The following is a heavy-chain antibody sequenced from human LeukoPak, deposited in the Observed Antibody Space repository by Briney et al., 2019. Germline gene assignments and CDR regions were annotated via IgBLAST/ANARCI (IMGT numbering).Heavy chain of an antibody. V-gene: IGHV3-23*01. CDR3: AKEQLVDYYYGMGV. CDR2: ISGGGGST. CDR1: GFTFSSCA. Sequence: GGSLRLSCAASGFTFSSCAMSWVRQAPGKGLEWVSAISGGGGSTYYADSVKGRFTISRDNSKNTLYLQMNSLRAGDTAVYYCAKEQLVDYYYGMGVWGQGTTVTVSS. D-gene: IGHD6-6*01. J-gene: IGHJ6*02.